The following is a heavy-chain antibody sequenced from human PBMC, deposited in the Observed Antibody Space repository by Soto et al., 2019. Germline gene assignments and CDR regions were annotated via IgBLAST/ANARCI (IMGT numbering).Heavy chain of an antibody. CDR2: INDRGSNT. CDR1: GFAFMTYG. D-gene: IGHD6-13*01. CDR3: AKAAASAGSTGYYAMEV. V-gene: IGHV3-23*01. Sequence: GGSLRLSCTASGFAFMTYGMNWVRQAPGKGLEWVGNINDRGSNTVYADSVKGRFTISRDNSRNTLTLQMNTLRADDTAIYYCAKAAASAGSTGYYAMEVWGQGTTVTVS. J-gene: IGHJ6*02.